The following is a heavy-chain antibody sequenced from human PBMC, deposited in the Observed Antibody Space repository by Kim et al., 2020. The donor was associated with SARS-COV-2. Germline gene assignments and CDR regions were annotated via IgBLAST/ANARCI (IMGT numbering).Heavy chain of an antibody. V-gene: IGHV3-13*01. CDR2: IGTAGDT. Sequence: GGSLRLSCAASGFTFSSYDMHWVRQATGKGLEWVSAIGTAGDTYYPGSVKGRFTISRENAKNSLYLQMNSLRAGDTAVYYCARGRYSSWAFDIWGQGTMVTVSS. J-gene: IGHJ3*02. CDR1: GFTFSSYD. D-gene: IGHD6-19*01. CDR3: ARGRYSSWAFDI.